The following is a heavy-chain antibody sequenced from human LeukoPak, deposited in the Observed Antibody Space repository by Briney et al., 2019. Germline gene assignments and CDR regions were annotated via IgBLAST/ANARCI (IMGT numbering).Heavy chain of an antibody. CDR3: AKDQGLIDPFDY. CDR2: IRGSGGST. CDR1: GFTFSSYA. D-gene: IGHD3-22*01. Sequence: PGGSLRLSCAASGFTFSSYAMSWVRQAPGKGLEWVSSIRGSGGSTYYADSVKGRFTVSRDDSKSTLYLHMNSLRADDTAVYYCAKDQGLIDPFDYWGQGTLVTVSS. V-gene: IGHV3-23*01. J-gene: IGHJ4*02.